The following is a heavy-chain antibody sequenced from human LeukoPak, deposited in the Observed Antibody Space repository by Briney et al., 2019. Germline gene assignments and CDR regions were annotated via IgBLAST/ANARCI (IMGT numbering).Heavy chain of an antibody. CDR2: IKSKPAGGTT. CDR3: TADSPVSMAHSFDF. J-gene: IGHJ4*02. CDR1: GFTFSDAW. Sequence: GGSLRLSCTASGFTFSDAWMSWVRQAPGKGLEWVARIKSKPAGGTTDYPAPVKGRFTISRADSENMVYLQMNSLKTEDTAVYYCTADSPVSMAHSFDFWGQGTLVTVSS. D-gene: IGHD6-6*01. V-gene: IGHV3-15*01.